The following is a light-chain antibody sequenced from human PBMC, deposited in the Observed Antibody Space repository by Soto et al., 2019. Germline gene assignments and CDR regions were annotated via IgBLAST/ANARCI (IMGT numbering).Light chain of an antibody. CDR3: SSYTTTSNYV. J-gene: IGLJ1*01. V-gene: IGLV2-14*02. Sequence: QSALTQPASVSGSPGQSITISCTGSISDVGSYDLVSWYQQHPGKAPKLMIDQVSRRPSGVSNRFFGSKSGNTASLAISGLQPEDEADYYCSSYTTTSNYVFGTGTKVTVL. CDR1: ISDVGSYDL. CDR2: QVS.